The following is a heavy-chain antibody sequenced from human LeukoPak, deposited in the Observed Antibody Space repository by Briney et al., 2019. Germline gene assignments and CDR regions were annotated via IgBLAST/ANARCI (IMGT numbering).Heavy chain of an antibody. CDR1: GGTFRSYG. CDR3: AREGINGYSHFDY. J-gene: IGHJ4*02. CDR2: IIPDFGTT. D-gene: IGHD5-18*01. Sequence: SVKVSCKASGGTFRSYGIYWVRQAPGQGLECMGGIIPDFGTTNYAQKFQGRVTITADDSTSTAYMELSSVGSEDTAVYFCAREGINGYSHFDYWGQGTLVTVSS. V-gene: IGHV1-69*01.